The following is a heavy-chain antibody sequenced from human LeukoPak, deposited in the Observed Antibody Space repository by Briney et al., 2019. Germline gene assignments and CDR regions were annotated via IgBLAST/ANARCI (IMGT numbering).Heavy chain of an antibody. V-gene: IGHV3-21*01. D-gene: IGHD3-22*01. CDR3: ARGFESSYYDSPAWFDP. CDR1: GFTFTSDT. J-gene: IGHJ5*02. Sequence: GGSLRLSCAASGFTFTSDTMNWVRQAPGKGLDWVSSISSSSAYIYYADSVKGRFTISRDNAKNSLYLQMNSLGAEDTAVYYCARGFESSYYDSPAWFDPWGQGTLVTVSS. CDR2: ISSSSAYI.